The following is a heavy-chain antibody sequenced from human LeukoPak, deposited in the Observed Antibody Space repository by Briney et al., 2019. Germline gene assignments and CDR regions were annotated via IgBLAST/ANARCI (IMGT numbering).Heavy chain of an antibody. CDR1: GGSLSGYY. V-gene: IGHV4-34*01. Sequence: SETLSLTCAVYGGSLSGYYWSWIRQPPGKGLEWIGEINHSGSTNYNPSLKSRVTISVDTSKNQFSLKLSSVTAADTAVYYCARPRSGFYGSGSYGFIDYWGQGTLVTVSS. CDR2: INHSGST. J-gene: IGHJ4*02. CDR3: ARPRSGFYGSGSYGFIDY. D-gene: IGHD3-10*01.